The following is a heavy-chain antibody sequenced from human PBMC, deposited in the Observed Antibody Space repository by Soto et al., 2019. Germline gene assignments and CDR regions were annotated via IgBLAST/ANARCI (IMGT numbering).Heavy chain of an antibody. V-gene: IGHV5-10-1*01. J-gene: IGHJ6*02. Sequence: PGESLKISCKGSGYSFTSYWISWVRQMPGKGLEWMGRIDPSDSYTNYSPSFQGHVTISADKSISTAYLQWSSLKASDTAMYYCARHSVALYYYYGMDVWGQGTTVTVSS. CDR2: IDPSDSYT. CDR1: GYSFTSYW. CDR3: ARHSVALYYYYGMDV. D-gene: IGHD6-19*01.